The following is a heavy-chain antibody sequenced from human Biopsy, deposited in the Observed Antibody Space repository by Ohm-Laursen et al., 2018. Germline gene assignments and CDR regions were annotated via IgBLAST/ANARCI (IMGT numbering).Heavy chain of an antibody. V-gene: IGHV2-5*02. CDR2: VYWDDDK. D-gene: IGHD3-22*01. J-gene: IGHJ4*02. CDR1: GFSLNTSKVG. CDR3: AHSSTITTWNY. Sequence: PTQTLTLTCTFSGFSLNTSKVGVGWIRQPPGKALEWLALVYWDDDKRYSPSLKNRLTITKDTSKNQVVLTMTNMGPVDTATYYCAHSSTITTWNYWGQGTLVTVSS.